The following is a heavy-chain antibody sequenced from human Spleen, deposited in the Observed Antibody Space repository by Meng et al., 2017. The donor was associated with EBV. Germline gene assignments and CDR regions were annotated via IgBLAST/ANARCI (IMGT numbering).Heavy chain of an antibody. J-gene: IGHJ6*02. D-gene: IGHD3-10*01. CDR2: VNYSGST. CDR3: ARVSHYYGSGRYGMDV. V-gene: IGHV4-34*01. CDR1: GGSFSGYY. Sequence: VQRQQWGPGLLEPSAPLSLTCAGYGGSFSGYYWSWIRQSPGEGLEWIGEVNYSGSTNSNPSLKSRVTISVDTSKNQFSVKLKSVTATDTAIYYCARVSHYYGSGRYGMDVWGQGTTVTVSS.